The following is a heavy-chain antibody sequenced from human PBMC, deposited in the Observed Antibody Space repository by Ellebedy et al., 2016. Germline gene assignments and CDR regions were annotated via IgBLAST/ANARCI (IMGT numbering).Heavy chain of an antibody. Sequence: GGSLRLSXAAPGFTSSTYSMSWVRQAPGKGLEWVSSITSSSSYMYYADSVKGRLTISRDNAKNSLYLQMNSLRAEDTAVYYCARHRYYDFWSGYYTFDYWGQGTLVTVSS. D-gene: IGHD3-3*01. CDR3: ARHRYYDFWSGYYTFDY. V-gene: IGHV3-21*01. CDR1: GFTSSTYS. J-gene: IGHJ4*02. CDR2: ITSSSSYM.